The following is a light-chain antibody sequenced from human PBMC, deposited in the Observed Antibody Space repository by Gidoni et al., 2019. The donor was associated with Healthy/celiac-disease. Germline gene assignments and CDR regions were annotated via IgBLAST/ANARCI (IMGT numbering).Light chain of an antibody. CDR3: QQYNNWPPWT. V-gene: IGKV3-15*01. CDR1: QSVSSN. Sequence: EIVMTQSPATLSVSQGERATLSCRASQSVSSNLAWYQQKPGQAPRLLIYGASSGSGTEFTLTISSLQSEDFAVYYCQQYNNWPPWTFGQGTKVEIK. CDR2: GAS. J-gene: IGKJ1*01.